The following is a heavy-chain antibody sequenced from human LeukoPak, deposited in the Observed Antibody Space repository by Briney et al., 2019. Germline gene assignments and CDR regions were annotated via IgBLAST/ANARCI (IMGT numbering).Heavy chain of an antibody. CDR2: ISSSGSTI. V-gene: IGHV3-48*03. CDR1: GFTFSSYE. Sequence: GGSLRLSCAASGFTFSSYEMNWVRQAPGKGLEWVSYISSSGSTIYYADSVKGRFTISRDNAKNSLYLQMNSLRAEDTAVYYCARAGSGRSPDRFDPWGQATLVTVSS. D-gene: IGHD1-26*01. J-gene: IGHJ5*02. CDR3: ARAGSGRSPDRFDP.